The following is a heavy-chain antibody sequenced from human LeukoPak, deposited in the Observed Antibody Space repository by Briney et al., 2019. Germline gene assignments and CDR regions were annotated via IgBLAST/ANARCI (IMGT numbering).Heavy chain of an antibody. Sequence: ASVKVSCKASGYTFTGYYMNWVRQAPGQGLEWMGRINPNSGGTNYAQKFQGRVTMTRDTSISTAYMELSRLRSDDTAVYYCASSIAAPYYFDYWGQGTLVTVSS. D-gene: IGHD6-6*01. V-gene: IGHV1-2*06. CDR3: ASSIAAPYYFDY. J-gene: IGHJ4*02. CDR1: GYTFTGYY. CDR2: INPNSGGT.